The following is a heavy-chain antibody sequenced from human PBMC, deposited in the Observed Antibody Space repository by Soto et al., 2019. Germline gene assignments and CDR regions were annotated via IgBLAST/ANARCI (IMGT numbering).Heavy chain of an antibody. CDR2: INPATGAA. CDR3: ARGGGVGVAGSAAFDM. J-gene: IGHJ3*02. Sequence: QLHLVQSGAVVKKPGASVTVSCSASGYPVTAYYMHWVRQAPGRGLEWMGGINPATGAAKYTQTFPGRATMTRDTSTSTVFMELSGLTFEDPAVFYCARGGGVGVAGSAAFDMWGQGTLVTVSS. CDR1: GYPVTAYY. D-gene: IGHD3-3*01. V-gene: IGHV1-2*02.